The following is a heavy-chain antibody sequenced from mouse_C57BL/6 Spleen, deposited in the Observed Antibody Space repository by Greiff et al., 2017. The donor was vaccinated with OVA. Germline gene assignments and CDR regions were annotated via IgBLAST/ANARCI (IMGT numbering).Heavy chain of an antibody. D-gene: IGHD1-1*01. V-gene: IGHV1-64*01. Sequence: QVQLQQPGAELVKPGASVKLSCKASGYTFTSYWMHWVKQRPGQGLEWIGKIHPNSGSTNYNEKFKSKATLTVDKSSSTAYMQLSSLTSEDSAVYYGARGALYGSSDDWYLDVWGTGTTVTVSS. CDR3: ARGALYGSSDDWYLDV. J-gene: IGHJ1*03. CDR1: GYTFTSYW. CDR2: IHPNSGST.